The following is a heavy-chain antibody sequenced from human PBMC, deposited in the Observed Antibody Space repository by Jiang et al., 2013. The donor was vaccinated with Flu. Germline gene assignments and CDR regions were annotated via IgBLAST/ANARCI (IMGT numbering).Heavy chain of an antibody. CDR3: ASGGWYNEY. J-gene: IGHJ4*02. CDR1: GGSMSNSY. Sequence: GPGLVKPSETLSLTCTVSGGSMSNSYWSWIRQPPGEGLEWIGYIYYSGTTNYNSSLKSRVTISVDTSKNQFSLRLTSVTAADTAVYYCASGGWYNEYWGQGTLVTVSS. D-gene: IGHD1-14*01. V-gene: IGHV4-59*01. CDR2: IYYSGTT.